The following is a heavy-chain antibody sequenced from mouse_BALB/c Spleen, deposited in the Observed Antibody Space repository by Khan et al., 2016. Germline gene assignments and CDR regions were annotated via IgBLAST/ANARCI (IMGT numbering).Heavy chain of an antibody. CDR2: INPDSSTI. J-gene: IGHJ3*01. D-gene: IGHD1-1*01. Sequence: EVQLQESGGGLVQPGGSLKLSCAASGFDISRYWMSWVRQVPGKGLEWIGEINPDSSTINYTPTLKGKAIISRDTAKNTVYLQMSKVTSEDTALYYCARAEYYAEIAYWGQGTLVTVSA. V-gene: IGHV4-1*02. CDR3: ARAEYYAEIAY. CDR1: GFDISRYW.